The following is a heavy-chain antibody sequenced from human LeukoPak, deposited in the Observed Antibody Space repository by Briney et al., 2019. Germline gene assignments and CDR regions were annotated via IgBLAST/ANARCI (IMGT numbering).Heavy chain of an antibody. J-gene: IGHJ4*02. V-gene: IGHV4-31*03. CDR1: GGSISSGGYY. Sequence: SETLSLTCTVSGGSISSGGYYWSWIRQHPGKGLEWIGYIYYSGSTYYNPSLKSRVTISVDTSKNQFSLKLSSVTAADTAVYYCARRDSSGWYMDYWGQGTLVTVSS. CDR3: ARRDSSGWYMDY. D-gene: IGHD6-19*01. CDR2: IYYSGST.